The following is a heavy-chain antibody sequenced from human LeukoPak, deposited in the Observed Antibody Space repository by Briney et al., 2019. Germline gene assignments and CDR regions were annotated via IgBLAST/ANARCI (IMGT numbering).Heavy chain of an antibody. D-gene: IGHD6-13*01. V-gene: IGHV3-21*01. Sequence: GGSLRLSCAASGFIFSSFDMTWVRQAPGKGLEWVSSISSSSSYIYYADSVKGRFTISRDNAKNSLYLQMNSLRAEDTAVYYCARVGLAAAGTTFDYWGQGTLSPSPQ. CDR1: GFIFSSFD. CDR2: ISSSSSYI. J-gene: IGHJ4*02. CDR3: ARVGLAAAGTTFDY.